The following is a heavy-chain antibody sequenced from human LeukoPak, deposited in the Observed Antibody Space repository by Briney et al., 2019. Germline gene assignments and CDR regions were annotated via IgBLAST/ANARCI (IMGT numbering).Heavy chain of an antibody. V-gene: IGHV1-2*02. J-gene: IGHJ4*02. CDR2: INPNSGGA. CDR1: GYTFTDYY. CDR3: ARLSMIVASSDY. Sequence: ASVKVSCKASGYTFTDYYMHWVRQAPGQGLEWMGWINPNSGGANYAQKFQGRVTMTRDTSISTAYMELSRLRSDDTAVYYCARLSMIVASSDYWGQGTLVTVSS. D-gene: IGHD3-22*01.